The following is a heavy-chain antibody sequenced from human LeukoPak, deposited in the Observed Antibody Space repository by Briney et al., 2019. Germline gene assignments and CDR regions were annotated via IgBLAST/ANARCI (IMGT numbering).Heavy chain of an antibody. CDR3: AREGRSGYDLTGYYGMDV. V-gene: IGHV3-48*03. D-gene: IGHD5-12*01. Sequence: GGSLRLSCAASGFTFSTYEISWVRQAPGKGLEWVSYIGSSNTIYYADSVKGRFTISRDNAKNSLYLQMNSLRAEDTAVYYCAREGRSGYDLTGYYGMDVWGKGTTVTVSS. J-gene: IGHJ6*04. CDR2: IGSSNTI. CDR1: GFTFSTYE.